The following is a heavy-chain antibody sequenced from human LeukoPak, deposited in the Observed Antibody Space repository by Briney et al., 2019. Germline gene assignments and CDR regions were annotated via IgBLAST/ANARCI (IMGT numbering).Heavy chain of an antibody. CDR2: ISGDGGST. J-gene: IGHJ4*02. CDR1: GFTFNNYA. V-gene: IGHV3-23*01. Sequence: GGSLRLSCAASGFTFNNYAMSWVRQAPGKGLEWVSVISGDGGSTYYADSVKGRFTISRDNSKNTLFLQMNTLGAGDTAIYCCAKESPFFDYWGQGTRVTVSS. CDR3: AKESPFFDY.